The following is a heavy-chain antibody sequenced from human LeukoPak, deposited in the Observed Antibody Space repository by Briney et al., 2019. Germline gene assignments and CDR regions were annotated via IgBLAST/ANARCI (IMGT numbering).Heavy chain of an antibody. V-gene: IGHV3-23*01. D-gene: IGHD2-8*01. CDR2: ISGSGGAT. CDR3: AKRLSETNYNGLDV. J-gene: IGHJ6*02. CDR1: GFTFSNYG. Sequence: GGSLRLSCAASGFTFSNYGMGWVRQAPREGLEWVAGISGSGGATDYADFVKGRFTVSRDNSKNTLFLQMSTLRAGDTAVYYCAKRLSETNYNGLDVWGQGTTVTVSS.